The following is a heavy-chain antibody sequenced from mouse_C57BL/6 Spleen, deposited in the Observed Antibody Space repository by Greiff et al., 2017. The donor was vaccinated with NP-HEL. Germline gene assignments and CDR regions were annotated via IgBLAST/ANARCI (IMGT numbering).Heavy chain of an antibody. CDR2: INPSSGYT. Sequence: QVQLQQSGAELARPGASVKISCKASGYTFTSYTMHWVKQRPGQGLEWIGYINPSSGYTKYNQKFKDKATLTADKSSSTAYMQLSSLTSEDSAVYYCARDDGNSLFAYWGQGTLVTVSA. J-gene: IGHJ3*01. V-gene: IGHV1-4*01. CDR1: GYTFTSYT. CDR3: ARDDGNSLFAY. D-gene: IGHD2-3*01.